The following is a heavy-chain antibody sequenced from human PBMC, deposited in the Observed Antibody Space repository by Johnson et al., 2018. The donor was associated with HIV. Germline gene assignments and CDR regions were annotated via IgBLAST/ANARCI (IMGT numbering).Heavy chain of an antibody. D-gene: IGHD2-8*02. CDR3: ARAPSPGPGGGFDI. V-gene: IGHV3-30*04. CDR2: ISYDGSNR. CDR1: GFPFSSYA. J-gene: IGHJ3*02. Sequence: QVQLVESGGGLVQPGGSLRLSCAASGFPFSSYAMHWVRQAPGKVLEWVAVISYDGSNRYYTESVKGRFTISRDNSENTLYLQMHSLRAEDTALYYWARAPSPGPGGGFDILGQGKKVTVS.